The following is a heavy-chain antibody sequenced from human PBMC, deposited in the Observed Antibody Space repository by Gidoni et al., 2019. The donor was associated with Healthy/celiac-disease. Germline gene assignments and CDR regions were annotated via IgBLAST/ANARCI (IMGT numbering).Heavy chain of an antibody. D-gene: IGHD6-13*01. CDR1: GGSISSYY. J-gene: IGHJ6*03. Sequence: QVQLQESGPGLVKPSETLSLTCTASGGSISSYYWSWTRQPPGKGVEWIGLIYYSGSTNYNPPLKSRVTISVDTSKNQFSLKLSSVTAADTAVYYCAAGEIAAAGYYYYMDVWGKGTTVTVSS. V-gene: IGHV4-59*01. CDR2: IYYSGST. CDR3: AAGEIAAAGYYYYMDV.